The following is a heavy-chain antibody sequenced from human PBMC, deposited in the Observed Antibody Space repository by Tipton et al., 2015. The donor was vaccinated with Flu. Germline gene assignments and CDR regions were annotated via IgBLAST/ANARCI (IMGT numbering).Heavy chain of an antibody. D-gene: IGHD5-24*01. J-gene: IGHJ4*02. CDR1: GYSISGGFY. Sequence: LRLSCTVSGYSISGGFYWGWIRQPPGKGLEWIGNIYHSGSTFYNPSLKSRVTISVDASKNQFSPKLSSVTAADTAVYYCARGDGYNFDYWGQGTLVTVSS. V-gene: IGHV4-38-2*02. CDR3: ARGDGYNFDY. CDR2: IYHSGST.